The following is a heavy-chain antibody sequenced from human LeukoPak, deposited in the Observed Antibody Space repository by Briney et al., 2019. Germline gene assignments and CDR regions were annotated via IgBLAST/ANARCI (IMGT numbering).Heavy chain of an antibody. CDR2: VYYRGST. Sequence: PSETLSLTCTVSGGSISSYFWNWIRQSPGKGLEWVGYVYYRGSTNYNPSLKSRVTISVDTSKNQFSLELSSVTAADTAVYHCARDMTRAVPIPGTYYYAYAMDVWGQGTTVTVSS. CDR1: GGSISSYF. J-gene: IGHJ6*02. V-gene: IGHV4-59*01. D-gene: IGHD6-13*01. CDR3: ARDMTRAVPIPGTYYYAYAMDV.